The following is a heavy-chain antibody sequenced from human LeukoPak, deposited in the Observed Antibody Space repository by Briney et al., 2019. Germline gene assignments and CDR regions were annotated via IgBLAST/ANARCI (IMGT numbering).Heavy chain of an antibody. CDR3: ARGDSGWPYYFDY. D-gene: IGHD6-19*01. CDR1: GYTFTGYY. CDR2: INPNSGGT. V-gene: IGHV1-2*02. J-gene: IGHJ4*02. Sequence: ASVKVSCKASGYTFTGYYMHWVRQAPGQGLEWMGWINPNSGGTNYAQKFQGRVTMTRDTSISTAYMELSSLRSEDTAVYYCARGDSGWPYYFDYWGQGTLVTVSS.